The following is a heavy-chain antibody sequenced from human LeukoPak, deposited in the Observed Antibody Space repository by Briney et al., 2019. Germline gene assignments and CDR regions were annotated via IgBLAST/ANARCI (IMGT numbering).Heavy chain of an antibody. CDR2: INHSGST. V-gene: IGHV4-34*01. D-gene: IGHD3-3*01. CDR3: ARGSGYDFWSGLRSYYYYYMDV. J-gene: IGHJ6*03. CDR1: GGSFSGYY. Sequence: PSETLSLTCAVYGGSFSGYYWSWIRQPPGKGLEWIGEINHSGSTNYNPSLTSRVTISVDTSKNQFSLKLSSVTAADTAVYYCARGSGYDFWSGLRSYYYYYMDVWGKGTTVTVSS.